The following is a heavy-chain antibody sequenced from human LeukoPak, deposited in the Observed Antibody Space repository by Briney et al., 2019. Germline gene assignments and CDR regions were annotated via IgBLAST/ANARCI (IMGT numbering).Heavy chain of an antibody. CDR2: ISYDGSNK. V-gene: IGHV3-30*18. Sequence: GGSLRLSCAASGFTFSSYGMQWVRPAPGKGLEWVAVISYDGSNKYYADSVKGRFTISRDNSKNTLYLQMNSLRAEDTAVYYCAKPQGYCSSTSCPVYYYYGMDVWGQGTTVTVSS. CDR1: GFTFSSYG. J-gene: IGHJ6*02. D-gene: IGHD2-2*01. CDR3: AKPQGYCSSTSCPVYYYYGMDV.